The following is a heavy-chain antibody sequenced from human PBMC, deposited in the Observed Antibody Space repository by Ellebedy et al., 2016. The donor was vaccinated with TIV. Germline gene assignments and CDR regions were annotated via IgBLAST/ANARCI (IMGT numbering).Heavy chain of an antibody. J-gene: IGHJ4*02. CDR2: INPNSGGT. D-gene: IGHD3-3*01. CDR3: ARDNRAGYYDFWSGYPKFDY. V-gene: IGHV1-2*02. Sequence: ASVKVSXKASRYTFTGYYMHWVRQAPGQGLEWMGWINPNSGGTNYAQKLQGRVTMTTDTSTSTAYMELRSLRSDDTAVYYCARDNRAGYYDFWSGYPKFDYWGQGTLVTVSS. CDR1: RYTFTGYY.